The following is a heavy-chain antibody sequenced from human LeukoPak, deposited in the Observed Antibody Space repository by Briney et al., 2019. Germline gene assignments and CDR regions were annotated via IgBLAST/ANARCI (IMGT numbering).Heavy chain of an antibody. Sequence: GASVTVSCKASGYTFTTYFMHWVRQAPGQGLEWMGEINPSGGSTSFAQRFQGRGTMTMDTSTSTVYMELSSLRSEDTAVYHCARGRGSGTYSARDFDYWGQGTLVTVSS. CDR1: GYTFTTYF. J-gene: IGHJ4*02. D-gene: IGHD3-10*01. CDR2: INPSGGST. V-gene: IGHV1-46*01. CDR3: ARGRGSGTYSARDFDY.